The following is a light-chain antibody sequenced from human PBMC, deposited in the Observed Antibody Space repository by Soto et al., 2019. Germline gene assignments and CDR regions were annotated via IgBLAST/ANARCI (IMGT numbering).Light chain of an antibody. CDR1: QSISSY. J-gene: IGKJ4*01. Sequence: DILMTQSPTSLSQSVGDRVTLTCLASQSISSYLNWYQQKPGIAPKLLIYAASTLQSGVPSRFSGSGSGTDFTLTISSLQPEDFATYYCQQPNSFPLTFGGGTKVDNK. V-gene: IGKV1-39*01. CDR2: AAS. CDR3: QQPNSFPLT.